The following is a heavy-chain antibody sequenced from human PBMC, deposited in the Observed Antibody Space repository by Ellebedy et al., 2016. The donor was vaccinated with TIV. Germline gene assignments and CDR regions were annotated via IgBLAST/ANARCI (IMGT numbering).Heavy chain of an antibody. CDR3: ARGPEEFTIWDSMEL. CDR2: IYFSGST. D-gene: IGHD3-9*01. Sequence: MPGGSLRLSCTASGGSFSSYYWSWIRQPPGKGLEWIGYIYFSGSTNYNPSLKSRVTISVDTSKNQFSLKLSSVTAADTAVYYWARGPEEFTIWDSMELWGQGTTVTVSS. V-gene: IGHV4-59*12. J-gene: IGHJ6*02. CDR1: GGSFSSYY.